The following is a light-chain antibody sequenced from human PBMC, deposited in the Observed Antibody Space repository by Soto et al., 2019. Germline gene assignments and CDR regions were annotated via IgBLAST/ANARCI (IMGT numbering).Light chain of an antibody. CDR2: DNN. CDR1: SSNIGNNY. CDR3: GTWDSSLSAGV. J-gene: IGLJ2*01. V-gene: IGLV1-51*01. Sequence: QSVLTQAPSVSAAPGQTVTISCSGSSSNIGNNYVSWYQQLPGTAPKLLIYDNNKRPSGIPDRFSGSKSGTSATLGITGLQTGDEADYYCGTWDSSLSAGVFGGGTKLTVL.